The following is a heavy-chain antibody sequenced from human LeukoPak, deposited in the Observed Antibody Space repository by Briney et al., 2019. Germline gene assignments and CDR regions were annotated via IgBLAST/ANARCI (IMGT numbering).Heavy chain of an antibody. CDR1: GGSISGYY. D-gene: IGHD3-3*01. J-gene: IGHJ6*02. Sequence: SETLSLTCTVSGGSISGYYWSWIRQPPGKGLEWIGYIYYSGSTNYNPSLKSRVTISVDTSKNQFSLKLSSVTAADTAVYYCARLDYDFWSGFYGMDVWGQGTTVTVSS. V-gene: IGHV4-59*08. CDR2: IYYSGST. CDR3: ARLDYDFWSGFYGMDV.